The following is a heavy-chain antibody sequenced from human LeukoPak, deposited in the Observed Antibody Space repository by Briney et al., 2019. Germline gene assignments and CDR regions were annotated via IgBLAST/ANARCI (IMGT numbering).Heavy chain of an antibody. CDR3: ARSRRPGDGFFDY. V-gene: IGHV4-39*07. J-gene: IGHJ4*02. CDR2: IYYSGST. Sequence: SETLSLTCSVSGGSISSSSYYWAWIRQPPGKGLEWIGSIYYSGSTYYNPSLKSRVTISVDTSKNQFSLKLSSVTAADTAVYYCARSRRPGDGFFDYWGQGTLVTVSS. CDR1: GGSISSSSYY. D-gene: IGHD2-2*03.